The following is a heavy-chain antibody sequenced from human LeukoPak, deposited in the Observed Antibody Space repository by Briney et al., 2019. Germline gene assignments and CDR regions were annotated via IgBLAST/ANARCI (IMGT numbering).Heavy chain of an antibody. CDR2: IWYDGSNK. V-gene: IGHV3-33*01. CDR3: AREYYNSSGWFYYYYYGMDV. J-gene: IGHJ6*02. CDR1: GFTFSSYG. Sequence: GGSLRLSCAASGFTFSSYGMHWVRQAPGKGLEWVAVIWYDGSNKYYADSVKGRFTISRDNSKNTLYLQMNSLRAEDTAVYYCAREYYNSSGWFYYYYYGMDVWGQGTTVTVSS. D-gene: IGHD6-19*01.